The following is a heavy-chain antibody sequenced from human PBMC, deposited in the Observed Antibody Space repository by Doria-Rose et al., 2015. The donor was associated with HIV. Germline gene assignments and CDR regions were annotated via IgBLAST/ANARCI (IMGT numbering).Heavy chain of an antibody. CDR2: IYSSGST. V-gene: IGHV4-4*09. Sequence: VKPAETLSLTCTVPGGSISSYYWNWIRQPPGKGLEWIGYIYSSGSTHYNSSLKSRVTISIDTSKNQFTLKLSSVTAADTAVYYCARFRPSRGIYYSLDVWGKGTTVTVSS. D-gene: IGHD3-10*01. CDR3: ARFRPSRGIYYSLDV. CDR1: GGSISSYY. J-gene: IGHJ6*03.